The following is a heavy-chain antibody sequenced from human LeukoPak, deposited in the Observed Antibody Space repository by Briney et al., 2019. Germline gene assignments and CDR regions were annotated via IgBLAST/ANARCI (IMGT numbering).Heavy chain of an antibody. CDR3: ARVRRYRYGEYYFDY. Sequence: SETLSLTCTVSGGSISSYYWSWIRQPPGKGLEWIGYIHYSGSTNYNPSLKSRVTISVDTSKNQFSLKLSSVTAADTAMYYCARVRRYRYGEYYFDYWGQGTLVTVSS. J-gene: IGHJ4*02. V-gene: IGHV4-59*01. CDR1: GGSISSYY. D-gene: IGHD1-26*01. CDR2: IHYSGST.